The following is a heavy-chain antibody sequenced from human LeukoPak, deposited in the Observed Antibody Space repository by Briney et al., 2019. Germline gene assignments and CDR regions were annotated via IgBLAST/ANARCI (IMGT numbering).Heavy chain of an antibody. J-gene: IGHJ4*02. Sequence: GSLRLSCAASGFTFSNTWMSWVRQAPGKGLEWIGSMYYSGSTYYNPSLKSRVTISVDTSKNQFSLKLSSVTAADTAVYYCARATSSSGRSQFSPAPFDCWGQGTLVTVSS. CDR1: GFTFSNTW. D-gene: IGHD6-19*01. V-gene: IGHV4-4*02. CDR2: MYYSGST. CDR3: ARATSSSGRSQFSPAPFDC.